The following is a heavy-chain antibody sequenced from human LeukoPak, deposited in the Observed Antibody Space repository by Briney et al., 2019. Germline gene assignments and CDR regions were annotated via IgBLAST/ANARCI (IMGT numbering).Heavy chain of an antibody. J-gene: IGHJ6*03. CDR2: IYSGGST. CDR3: AAAAGRYYYYYMDV. D-gene: IGHD6-13*01. Sequence: GGSLRLSCVASGFTFSDYYMSWIRQAPGKGLEWVSVIYSGGSTYYADSVKGRFTISRDNSKNTLYLQMNSLRAEDTAVYYCAAAAGRYYYYYMDVWGKGTTVTISS. V-gene: IGHV3-53*01. CDR1: GFTFSDYY.